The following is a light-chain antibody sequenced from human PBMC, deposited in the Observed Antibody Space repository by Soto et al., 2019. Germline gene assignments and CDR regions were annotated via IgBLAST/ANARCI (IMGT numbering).Light chain of an antibody. J-gene: IGLJ2*01. CDR1: SSDVGGYNY. CDR2: QVS. Sequence: QAVVTQPPSASGSPGQSVTMSCTGTSSDVGGYNYVSWYQQHPGKAPKLMVYQVSQRPSGVPDRFSGSKSGNTASLTVSGLQAEDEADYYCSSYAGSNNLVVFGGGTKLTVL. V-gene: IGLV2-8*01. CDR3: SSYAGSNNLVV.